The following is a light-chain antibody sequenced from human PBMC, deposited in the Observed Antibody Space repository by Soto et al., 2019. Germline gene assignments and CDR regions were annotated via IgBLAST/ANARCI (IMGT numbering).Light chain of an antibody. Sequence: DIQMTQSASAMSASVGDRVTITCRASQGINNYLVWFQQKPGKVPKRLIYKASSLESGVPSRFSGSGSGTEFTLTISSLQPDDFATYYCQQYNSYWTFGQGTKVDI. CDR2: KAS. V-gene: IGKV1-17*03. J-gene: IGKJ1*01. CDR3: QQYNSYWT. CDR1: QGINNY.